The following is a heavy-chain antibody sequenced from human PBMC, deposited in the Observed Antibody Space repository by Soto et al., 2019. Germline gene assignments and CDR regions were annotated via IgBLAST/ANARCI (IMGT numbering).Heavy chain of an antibody. CDR1: GYTFTAYY. J-gene: IGHJ4*02. Sequence: QVQLVQSGAEVKKLGASVKVSCKASGYTFTAYYIHWVRQAPGQGLEWVGWINPNSGDTNYAQRFQGWVTMTGDTSVSTAYLDLTRVTSDDTAVYYCARGRYTYGYGLDYWGQGTLVTVSS. CDR2: INPNSGDT. D-gene: IGHD5-18*01. CDR3: ARGRYTYGYGLDY. V-gene: IGHV1-2*04.